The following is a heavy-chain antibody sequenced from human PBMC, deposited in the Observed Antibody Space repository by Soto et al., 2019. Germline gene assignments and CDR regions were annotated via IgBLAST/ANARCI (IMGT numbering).Heavy chain of an antibody. Sequence: SETLSLTCTVSGASISDYYWSWIRQPAGKGLECIGRIYASGNTNYNPSLKSRVAMSVDTSKNQFSLTLNSVTAADTAVYYCARESRSALGTVEHWGRGTLVTVSS. CDR1: GASISDYY. V-gene: IGHV4-4*07. J-gene: IGHJ4*02. CDR2: IYASGNT. CDR3: ARESRSALGTVEH. D-gene: IGHD6-13*01.